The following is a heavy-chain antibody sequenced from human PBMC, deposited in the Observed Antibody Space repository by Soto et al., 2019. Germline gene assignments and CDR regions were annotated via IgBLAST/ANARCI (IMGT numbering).Heavy chain of an antibody. D-gene: IGHD5-18*01. CDR1: GGSITVYY. CDR2: IYTSGTT. Sequence: PSETLSLTCTVSGGSITVYYLNWIRQPAGKGLEWIGHIYTSGTTNYNPSFKSRVAMSLDTSQNQSSLRLTSVTAADTAVYYCARGAYNYGAFDYWGQGILVTVSS. J-gene: IGHJ4*02. CDR3: ARGAYNYGAFDY. V-gene: IGHV4-4*07.